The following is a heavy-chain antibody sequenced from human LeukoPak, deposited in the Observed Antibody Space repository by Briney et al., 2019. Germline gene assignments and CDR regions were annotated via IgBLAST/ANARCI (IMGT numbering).Heavy chain of an antibody. V-gene: IGHV3-48*01. CDR3: ARETTGSYFDYYYYMDV. CDR2: ISSSSSTI. J-gene: IGHJ6*03. Sequence: GGSLRLSCAASGFTFSSYSMNWVRQAPGKGRGWVSYISSSSSTIYYADSVKGRFTISRDNTKNSLYLQMNSLRAEDTAVYYCARETTGSYFDYYYYMDVWGKGTTVTISS. CDR1: GFTFSSYS. D-gene: IGHD1-26*01.